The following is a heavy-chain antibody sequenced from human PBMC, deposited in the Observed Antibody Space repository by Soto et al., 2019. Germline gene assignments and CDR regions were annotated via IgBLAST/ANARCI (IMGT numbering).Heavy chain of an antibody. CDR2: ISPDGSQK. V-gene: IGHV3-7*01. D-gene: IGHD3-22*01. CDR1: GFTFSNHW. Sequence: EVQLVESGGGLVQPGGSLRLSCAASGFTFSNHWMGWVRQAPGKGLEWVADISPDGSQKYYLDSVKGRFTISRDHAQTSLYLQMTGLGAEDTAVYFCVRDKGYYCFEYGGQGTLVTGSS. J-gene: IGHJ4*02. CDR3: VRDKGYYCFEY.